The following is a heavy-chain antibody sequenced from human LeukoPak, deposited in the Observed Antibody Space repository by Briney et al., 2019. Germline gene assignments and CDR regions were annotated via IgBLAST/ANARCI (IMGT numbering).Heavy chain of an antibody. J-gene: IGHJ4*02. CDR1: GFTFSSYA. CDR2: ISGGSGSGT. Sequence: PGGSLRLSCAASGFTFSSYAMSWVRQAPGKGLEWFSAISGGSGSGTYYADAVKGRFTISRDNSKTTLYLEMNSLRAEDTAVHYCAKGSSSGWPYFFDYWGQGTLVTVSS. V-gene: IGHV3-23*01. D-gene: IGHD6-19*01. CDR3: AKGSSSGWPYFFDY.